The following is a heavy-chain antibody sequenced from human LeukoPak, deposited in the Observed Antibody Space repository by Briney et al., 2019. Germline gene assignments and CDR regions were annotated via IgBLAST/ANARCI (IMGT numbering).Heavy chain of an antibody. J-gene: IGHJ4*02. Sequence: PSQTLSLTCAVSGGSISSGGYSWSWIRQPPGKGLEWIGYIYHSGSTYYNPSLKSRVTISVDRSKNQFSLKLSSVTTADTAVYYCARALGPVDYWGQGTLVTVSS. CDR3: ARALGPVDY. V-gene: IGHV4-30-2*01. CDR1: GGSISSGGYS. CDR2: IYHSGST.